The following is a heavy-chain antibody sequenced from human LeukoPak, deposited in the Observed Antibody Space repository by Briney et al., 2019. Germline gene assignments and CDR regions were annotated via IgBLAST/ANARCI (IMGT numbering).Heavy chain of an antibody. CDR3: AKDHYYDSSGYSNWFDP. D-gene: IGHD3-22*01. CDR2: ISGSGGST. V-gene: IGHV3-23*01. J-gene: IGHJ5*02. Sequence: PGGSLRLSCAASGFTFSSYAMSWVRQAPGKGLEWVSAISGSGGSTYYADSVKGRFTISRDNSKNTLYLQMNSLRAEDTAVYYCAKDHYYDSSGYSNWFDPWGQGTLVTVSS. CDR1: GFTFSSYA.